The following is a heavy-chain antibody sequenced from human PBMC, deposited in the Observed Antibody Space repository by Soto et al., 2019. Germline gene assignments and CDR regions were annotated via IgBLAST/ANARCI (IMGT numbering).Heavy chain of an antibody. D-gene: IGHD3-22*01. CDR2: LSGSGDTT. Sequence: ELQLLESGGGLAQPGGSLRLSCAASGFTFSSYGMNWVRQAPGKGLEWVSALSGSGDTTYYADSVQGRFTISRDNSTNTLFLQLSSLRAEDTALYYCAKDVDTVGLSDGSGYFDLWGQGALVTVSS. CDR1: GFTFSSYG. J-gene: IGHJ4*02. V-gene: IGHV3-23*01. CDR3: AKDVDTVGLSDGSGYFDL.